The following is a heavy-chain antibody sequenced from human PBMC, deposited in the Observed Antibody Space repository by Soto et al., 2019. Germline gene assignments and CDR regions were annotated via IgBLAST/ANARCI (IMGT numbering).Heavy chain of an antibody. CDR1: GGTFSSYA. Sequence: QVQQVQSGAEVKKPGSSVKVSCKASGGTFSSYAISWVRQARGQGVEWMGGIIPIFGTANYAQKFQGRVTITADESTSTAYMELSSLRSEDTAVYYCARVSVSSWALMDYYYGMDVWGQGTTVTVSS. V-gene: IGHV1-69*01. CDR2: IIPIFGTA. D-gene: IGHD6-13*01. CDR3: ARVSVSSWALMDYYYGMDV. J-gene: IGHJ6*02.